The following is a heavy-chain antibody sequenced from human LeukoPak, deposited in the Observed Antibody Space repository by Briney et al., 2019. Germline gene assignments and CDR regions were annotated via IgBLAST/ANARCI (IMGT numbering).Heavy chain of an antibody. CDR2: IYYSGST. V-gene: IGHV4-39*01. CDR1: SGSFRTYY. J-gene: IGHJ4*02. CDR3: ARLDY. Sequence: SETLSLTCTVSSGSFRTYYWGWIRQPPGKGLEWIGSIYYSGSTYYNPSLKSRVTISVDTSKNQFSLKLSSVTAADTAVYYCARLDYWGQGILVTVSS.